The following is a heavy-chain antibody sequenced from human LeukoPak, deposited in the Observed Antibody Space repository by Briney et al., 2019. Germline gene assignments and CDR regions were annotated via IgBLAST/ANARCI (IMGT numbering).Heavy chain of an antibody. J-gene: IGHJ4*02. V-gene: IGHV3-48*03. CDR1: GFTFSSYE. D-gene: IGHD2-15*01. CDR2: ISSSGSTI. Sequence: PGGSLRLSCAASGFTFSSYEMNWVRQAPGKGLEWVSYISSSGSTIYYADSVKGRFTISRDNAKNSLYLQMNSLRAEDTAVYYCAREVAARTGIDCWGQGTLVTVSS. CDR3: AREVAARTGIDC.